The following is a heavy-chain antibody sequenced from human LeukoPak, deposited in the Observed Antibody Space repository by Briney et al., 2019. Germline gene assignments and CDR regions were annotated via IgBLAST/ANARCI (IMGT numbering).Heavy chain of an antibody. CDR2: ISYDGSNK. CDR1: GFTFSSYD. CDR3: AKAWTTMVLDY. J-gene: IGHJ4*02. V-gene: IGHV3-30*18. D-gene: IGHD3-10*01. Sequence: PGGSLRLSCAASGFTFSSYDIHWVRQAPGKGLDWVALISYDGSNKYYADSVKGRFTISRDNSKNTLYLQMNSLRTEDTAVYYCAKAWTTMVLDYWGQGALVTVSS.